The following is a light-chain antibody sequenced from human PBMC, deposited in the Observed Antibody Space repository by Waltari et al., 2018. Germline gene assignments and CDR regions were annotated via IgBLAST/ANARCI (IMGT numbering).Light chain of an antibody. CDR2: EDN. V-gene: IGLV6-57*03. CDR3: QSYDSSNYNYV. J-gene: IGLJ1*01. Sequence: FMLTQPHSVSESPGRTITISCTRSSGNIASNFVQWFHQRPGSAPTTVIYEDNQRPSGVPDRFSGSIDSSSTSASLTISGLKTADEADYYCQSYDSSNYNYVFGTGTKVTVL. CDR1: SGNIASNF.